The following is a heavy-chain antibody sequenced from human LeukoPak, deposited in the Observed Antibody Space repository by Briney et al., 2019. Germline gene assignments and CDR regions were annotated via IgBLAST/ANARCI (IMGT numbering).Heavy chain of an antibody. D-gene: IGHD6-6*01. Sequence: GGSLRLSCAASGFTFSSYAMSWVRQAPGKGLEWVSAISGSGGSTYYADSVKGRFTISRDNSKNTLYLQMNSLRAEDTAVYYCAKDSSEYSSPSYLDYWGHGTLVTVSS. CDR3: AKDSSEYSSPSYLDY. CDR1: GFTFSSYA. CDR2: ISGSGGST. V-gene: IGHV3-23*01. J-gene: IGHJ4*01.